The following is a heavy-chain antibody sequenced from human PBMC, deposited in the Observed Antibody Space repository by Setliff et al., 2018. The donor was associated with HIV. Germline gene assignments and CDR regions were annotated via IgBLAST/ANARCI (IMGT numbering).Heavy chain of an antibody. CDR2: IIPILGVA. Sequence: SVKVSCKPSGGTFSSYAITWVRQAPGQGLEWMGGIIPILGVANYADSVKGRFTISRDNSKNTLYLLMNGLRVEDTAVYYCAKDGISGGAYPPYYFDYWGHGTLVTVSS. CDR3: AKDGISGGAYPPYYFDY. D-gene: IGHD2-15*01. J-gene: IGHJ4*01. V-gene: IGHV1-69*10. CDR1: GGTFSSYA.